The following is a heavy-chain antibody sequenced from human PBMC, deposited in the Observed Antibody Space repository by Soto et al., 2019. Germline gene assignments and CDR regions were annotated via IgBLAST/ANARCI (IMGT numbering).Heavy chain of an antibody. CDR1: GFKFSIYS. CDR3: ARSVEGHFDY. J-gene: IGHJ4*02. CDR2: ITSDTKTI. Sequence: GGSLRLSCAASGFKFSIYSMNWVRQAPGKGLEWSAYITSDTKTIKYADSVKGRFTISRDNAKNSMYLQMNSLSDEDTAVYYCARSVEGHFDYWGQGTVVIVSS. V-gene: IGHV3-48*02. D-gene: IGHD6-19*01.